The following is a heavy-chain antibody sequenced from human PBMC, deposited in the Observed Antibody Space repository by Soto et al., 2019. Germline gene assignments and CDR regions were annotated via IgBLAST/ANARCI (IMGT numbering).Heavy chain of an antibody. CDR2: INTDGTNT. D-gene: IGHD3-16*01. J-gene: IGHJ4*02. V-gene: IGHV3-74*03. CDR1: GFTFSRYW. CDR3: AKDRLGGQIDY. Sequence: EVQLVESGGGLVQPGGSLRLSCAVSGFTFSRYWMHWFRQDPGNGLVWVSSINTDGTNTQYADSVRGRFTVSRDNVKNTVYLQLISLRSEDTAVYYCAKDRLGGQIDYWGQGTLVVVSS.